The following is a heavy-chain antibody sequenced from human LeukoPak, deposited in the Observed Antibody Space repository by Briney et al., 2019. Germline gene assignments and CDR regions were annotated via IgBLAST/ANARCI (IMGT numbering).Heavy chain of an antibody. CDR3: ARDKGPLFDRTFDI. CDR1: GFTFSSYS. Sequence: GGSLRLSCAASGFTFSSYSMNWVRQAPGKGLEWVSSISSSRSYIYYGDSVKGRFTISRDNAKNSLYLQMNSLRAEDTAVYYCARDKGPLFDRTFDIWGQGTMVTVSS. J-gene: IGHJ3*02. D-gene: IGHD3-9*01. V-gene: IGHV3-21*01. CDR2: ISSSRSYI.